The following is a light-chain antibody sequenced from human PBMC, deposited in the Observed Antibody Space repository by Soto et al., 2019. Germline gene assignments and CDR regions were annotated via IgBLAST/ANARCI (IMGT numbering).Light chain of an antibody. CDR1: QSVSSSY. CDR3: QQYDSWPPLT. CDR2: GAS. V-gene: IGKV3-20*01. J-gene: IGKJ5*01. Sequence: EIVLTQSPGTLSLSPGERATLSCRASQSVSSSYLAWYQKKPGQAPRLIFYGASSRATGIPDRFSGSGSGTELTLTISSLQSDDLAVYYCQQYDSWPPLTFGQGTRLEI.